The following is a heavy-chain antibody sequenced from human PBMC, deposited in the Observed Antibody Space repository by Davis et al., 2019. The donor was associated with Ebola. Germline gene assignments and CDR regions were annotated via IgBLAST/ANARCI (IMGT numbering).Heavy chain of an antibody. CDR3: ARETLQWFGELFTDYYGMDV. CDR2: IYTSGST. D-gene: IGHD3-10*01. J-gene: IGHJ6*02. Sequence: MPSETLSLTCTVSGGSISSYYWSWIRQPAGKGLEWIGRIYTSGSTNYNPSLKSRVTMSVDTSKNQFSLKLSSVTAADTAVYYCARETLQWFGELFTDYYGMDVWGQGTTVTVSS. V-gene: IGHV4-4*07. CDR1: GGSISSYY.